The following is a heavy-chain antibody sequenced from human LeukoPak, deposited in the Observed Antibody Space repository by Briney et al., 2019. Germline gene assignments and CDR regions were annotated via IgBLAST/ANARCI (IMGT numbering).Heavy chain of an antibody. J-gene: IGHJ4*02. CDR3: ARDLSWFGEFDY. V-gene: IGHV3-33*01. D-gene: IGHD3-10*01. Sequence: GGSLRLSCAASGFTFSSYGMHWVRQAPGKGLEWVAVIWYDGSNEYYADSVKGRFIISRDNSKNTLYLQMNSLRAEDTAVYYCARDLSWFGEFDYWGQGTLVTVSS. CDR2: IWYDGSNE. CDR1: GFTFSSYG.